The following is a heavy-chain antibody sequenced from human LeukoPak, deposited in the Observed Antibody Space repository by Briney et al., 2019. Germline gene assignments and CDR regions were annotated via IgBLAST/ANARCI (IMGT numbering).Heavy chain of an antibody. CDR2: IIPIFGTA. CDR1: GGTFSSYA. Sequence: ASVKVSCKASGGTFSSYAMSWVRQAPGQGLEWMGRIIPIFGTANYAQKFQGRVTITTDESTSTAYMELSSLRSEDTAVYYCARVGCSSSRCLDYLGQGTLVTVSS. CDR3: ARVGCSSSRCLDY. J-gene: IGHJ4*02. D-gene: IGHD2-2*01. V-gene: IGHV1-69*05.